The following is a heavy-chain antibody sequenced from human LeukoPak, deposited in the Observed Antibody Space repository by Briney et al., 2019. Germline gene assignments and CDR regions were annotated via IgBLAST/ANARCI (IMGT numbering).Heavy chain of an antibody. V-gene: IGHV1-2*02. J-gene: IGHJ6*02. D-gene: IGHD6-19*01. CDR1: GYTFTDYY. Sequence: ASVKVSCKASGYTFTDYYMHWVRQAPGQGLEWMGWINPNSGGTNYAQKFQGRVTMTRDTSISTAYMELSRLRSDDTAVYYCARGPAVAGTLYYYGMDVWGQGTTVTVSS. CDR3: ARGPAVAGTLYYYGMDV. CDR2: INPNSGGT.